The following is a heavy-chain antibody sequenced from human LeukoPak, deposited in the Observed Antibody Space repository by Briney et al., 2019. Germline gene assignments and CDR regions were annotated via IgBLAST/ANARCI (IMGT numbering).Heavy chain of an antibody. D-gene: IGHD3-10*01. J-gene: IGHJ6*02. V-gene: IGHV3-21*01. CDR1: GFTFSSYS. Sequence: GGSLRLSCAASGFTFSSYSMNWVRQAPGKGLEWVSSISSSSSYIYYADSVKGRFTISRDNAKNSLYLQMNSLRAEDTAVYYCARTPITYGSGTHRGGYYYYGMDVWGQGTTVTVSS. CDR2: ISSSSSYI. CDR3: ARTPITYGSGTHRGGYYYYGMDV.